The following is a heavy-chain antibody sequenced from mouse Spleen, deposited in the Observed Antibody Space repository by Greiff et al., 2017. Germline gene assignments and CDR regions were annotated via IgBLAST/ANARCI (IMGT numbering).Heavy chain of an antibody. D-gene: IGHD3-2*01. V-gene: IGHV1-62-2*01. CDR2: FYPGSGSI. CDR1: GYTFTEYT. CDR3: ARHEGRQGAMDY. J-gene: IGHJ4*01. Sequence: VQGVESGAELVKPGASVKLSCKASGYTFTEYTIHWVKQRSGQGLEWIGWFYPGSGSIKYNEKFKDKATLTADKSSSTVYMELSRLTSEDSAVYFCARHEGRQGAMDYWGQGTSVTVSS.